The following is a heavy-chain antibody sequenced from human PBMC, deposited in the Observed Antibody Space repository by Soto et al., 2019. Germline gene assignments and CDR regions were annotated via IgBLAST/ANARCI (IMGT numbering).Heavy chain of an antibody. V-gene: IGHV3-48*03. CDR3: ARVTPNCNHYYFDY. CDR1: GFTFSSYE. Sequence: GGSLRLSCAASGFTFSSYEMNWVRQAPGKGLEWVSYISSSGSTIYYADSVKGRFTVSRDNAKNSLYLQMNSLRAEDTAVYYCARVTPNCNHYYFDYWGQGTLVTVSS. CDR2: ISSSGSTI. D-gene: IGHD1-1*01. J-gene: IGHJ4*02.